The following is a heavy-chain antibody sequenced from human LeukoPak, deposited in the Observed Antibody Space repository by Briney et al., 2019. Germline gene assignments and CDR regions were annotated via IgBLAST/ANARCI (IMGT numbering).Heavy chain of an antibody. CDR2: IYYSGST. J-gene: IGHJ4*02. CDR3: ARVEDYFDY. CDR1: GGSLSSYY. D-gene: IGHD3-3*01. V-gene: IGHV4-59*01. Sequence: SETLSLTCTVSGGSLSSYYWSWIRQPPGKGLEWIGYIYYSGSTNYNPSLKSRVTISVDTSKNQFSLKLSSVTAADTAVYYCARVEDYFDYWGQGTLVTVSS.